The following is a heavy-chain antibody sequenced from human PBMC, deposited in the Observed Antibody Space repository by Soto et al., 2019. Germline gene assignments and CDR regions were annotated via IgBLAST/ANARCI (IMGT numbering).Heavy chain of an antibody. V-gene: IGHV3-74*01. Sequence: PGGSLRLSCAASGFTFSSYWMHWVRQAPGKGLVWVSRINSDGSSTSYADSVKGRFTISRDNAKNTLYLQMNSLRAEDTAVYYCARAISNKGLIKPGENYYYYMDVWGKGTTVTVSS. CDR1: GFTFSSYW. J-gene: IGHJ6*03. CDR2: INSDGSST. CDR3: ARAISNKGLIKPGENYYYYMDV. D-gene: IGHD4-4*01.